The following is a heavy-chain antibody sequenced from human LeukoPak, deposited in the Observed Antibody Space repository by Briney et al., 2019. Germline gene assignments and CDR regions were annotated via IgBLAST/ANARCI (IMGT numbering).Heavy chain of an antibody. Sequence: GGSLRLSCAASGFTFSSYAMSWVRQAPGKGLEWVSAISGSGGSTYYADSVKGRFTISRDNSKNTLYLQMNSLRAEDTAVYYCAKDIVVVVAASGFDYWGQGTLVTVSS. CDR1: GFTFSSYA. CDR3: AKDIVVVVAASGFDY. D-gene: IGHD2-15*01. CDR2: ISGSGGST. V-gene: IGHV3-23*01. J-gene: IGHJ4*02.